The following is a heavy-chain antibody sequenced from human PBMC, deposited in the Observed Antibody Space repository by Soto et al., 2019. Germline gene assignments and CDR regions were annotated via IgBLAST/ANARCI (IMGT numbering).Heavy chain of an antibody. V-gene: IGHV3-15*01. CDR2: IKSKTDGGTT. CDR1: GFTFSNAW. D-gene: IGHD4-17*01. J-gene: IGHJ6*03. Sequence: EVQLVESGGGLVKPGGSLRLSCAASGFTFSNAWMSWVRQAPGKGLEWVGRIKSKTDGGTTDYAAPVKGRFTISRDDSKNTLYLQMNSLKTEDTAVYYCTTLDGDKYYYYYMDVWGKGTTVTVSS. CDR3: TTLDGDKYYYYYMDV.